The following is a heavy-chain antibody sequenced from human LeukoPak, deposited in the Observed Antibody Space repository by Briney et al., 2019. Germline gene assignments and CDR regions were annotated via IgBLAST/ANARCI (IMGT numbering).Heavy chain of an antibody. V-gene: IGHV3-30*03. J-gene: IGHJ4*02. CDR3: ARYCGGGNCYTGLDS. CDR1: GFTFSSYG. Sequence: GGSLRLSCAASGFTFSSYGMHWVRQAPGKGLEWVAVISYDGSNKNYADSVKGRFTISRDNAKNTLYLQMNSLKTEDTAVYYCARYCGGGNCYTGLDSWGQGTLVTVSS. D-gene: IGHD2-15*01. CDR2: ISYDGSNK.